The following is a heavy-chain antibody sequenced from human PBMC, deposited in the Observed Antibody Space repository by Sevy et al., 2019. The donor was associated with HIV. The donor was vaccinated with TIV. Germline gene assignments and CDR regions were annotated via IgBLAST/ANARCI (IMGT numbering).Heavy chain of an antibody. Sequence: ASVKVSCKASGYTFTSYDINWVRQAPGQGLEWMGWISAYNGNTNYAQKLQGRVTMTTDTSTSTAYMELRGLRSDDTAVYYCARVANYDSSGHSQVAGYYYYMDVWGKGTTVTVSS. CDR2: ISAYNGNT. V-gene: IGHV1-18*01. J-gene: IGHJ6*03. CDR3: ARVANYDSSGHSQVAGYYYYMDV. CDR1: GYTFTSYD. D-gene: IGHD3-22*01.